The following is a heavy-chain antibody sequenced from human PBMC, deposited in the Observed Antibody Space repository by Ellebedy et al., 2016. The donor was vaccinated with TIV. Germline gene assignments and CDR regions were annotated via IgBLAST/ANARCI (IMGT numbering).Heavy chain of an antibody. V-gene: IGHV4-59*01. CDR2: HYSSGST. J-gene: IGHJ4*01. CDR1: GSSISGFY. D-gene: IGHD3-10*01. CDR3: ARIHTYFYGSGSYRYFDY. Sequence: MPSETLSLTCTVSGSSISGFYWSWIRQPPGKGLEWIGYHYSSGSTNYNPSLKSRVTIAIDTSKNQFSLKLSSVTPADPAVFFCARIHTYFYGSGSYRYFDYWGHGTLVTVSS.